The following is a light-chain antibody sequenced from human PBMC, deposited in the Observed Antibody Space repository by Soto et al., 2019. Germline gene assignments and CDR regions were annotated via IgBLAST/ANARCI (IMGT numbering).Light chain of an antibody. V-gene: IGKV1-39*01. CDR1: QSISSN. J-gene: IGKJ1*01. Sequence: DIHMTQSPSSLSASMGDRVTITCRASQSISSNLNWYQQKPGKAPKLLIYAASSLQSGVPSRFSGSGSGTDFTLTISSLQPEDFATLYCQQSYSTPWTFGQGTNVEIK. CDR2: AAS. CDR3: QQSYSTPWT.